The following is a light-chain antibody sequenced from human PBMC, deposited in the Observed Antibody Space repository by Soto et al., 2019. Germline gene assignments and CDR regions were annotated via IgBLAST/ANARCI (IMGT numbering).Light chain of an antibody. Sequence: DIPMSQFPSSLSASVGARFTISCRASQSIISYFNWYQQKLAKAPQLLIYTASSLKSGVLSRFSGSGSRTYFTITISSLQPEDFSTCYCQQSYSTPYTFGQGTKVDMK. V-gene: IGKV1-39*01. CDR1: QSIISY. CDR3: QQSYSTPYT. J-gene: IGKJ2*01. CDR2: TAS.